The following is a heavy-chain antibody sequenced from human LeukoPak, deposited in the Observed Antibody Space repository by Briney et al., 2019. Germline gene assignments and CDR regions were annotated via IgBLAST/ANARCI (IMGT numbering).Heavy chain of an antibody. V-gene: IGHV3-30*02. Sequence: GGSLRLSCAASGFTFSSYNMQWVRQAPSKGLEWVTFIGFDGKSKYYADSVKGRFTVSRDNSKNTLSLQMISLRAEDTAVYYCAEVPKSTGWTADFWGQGTLVTVSS. CDR1: GFTFSSYN. J-gene: IGHJ4*02. D-gene: IGHD3-9*01. CDR2: IGFDGKSK. CDR3: AEVPKSTGWTADF.